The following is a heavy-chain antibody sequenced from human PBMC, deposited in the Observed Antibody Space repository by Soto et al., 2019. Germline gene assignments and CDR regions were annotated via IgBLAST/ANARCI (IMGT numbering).Heavy chain of an antibody. Sequence: EVQLVESGGGLVKPGGSLRLCCAASGFTFSSYSMNWVRQAPGKGLEWVSSISSSSSYIYYADSVKGRFTISRDNAKNSLYLQMNSLRAEDTAVYYCARDPVVGAGDYWGQGTLVTVSS. CDR3: ARDPVVGAGDY. D-gene: IGHD1-26*01. V-gene: IGHV3-21*01. CDR1: GFTFSSYS. CDR2: ISSSSSYI. J-gene: IGHJ4*02.